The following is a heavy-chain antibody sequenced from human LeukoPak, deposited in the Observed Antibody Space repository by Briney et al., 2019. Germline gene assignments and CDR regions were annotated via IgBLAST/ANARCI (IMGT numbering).Heavy chain of an antibody. V-gene: IGHV3-21*03. CDR1: GFTFSSYS. J-gene: IGHJ2*01. CDR2: ISSSSSYI. CDR3: ARDTSGYSSGWYRYFDL. D-gene: IGHD6-19*01. Sequence: GGSLRLSCAASGFTFSSYSMNWVRQAPGKGLGWVSSISSSSSYIYYADSVKGRFTISRDNAKNSLYLQMNSLRAEDTAVYYCARDTSGYSSGWYRYFDLWGRGTLVTVSS.